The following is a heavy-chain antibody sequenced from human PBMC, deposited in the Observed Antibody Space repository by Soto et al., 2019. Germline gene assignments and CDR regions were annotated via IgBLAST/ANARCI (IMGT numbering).Heavy chain of an antibody. CDR2: IIPIFGTA. Sequence: SVKVSCKASGGTFSSYAISWVRQAPGQGLEWMGGIIPIFGTANYAQKFQGRVTITADESTSTAYMELSSLRSEDTAVYYCASGIAGARGGVPYMGYFDYWGQGTLVTVSS. CDR1: GGTFSSYA. J-gene: IGHJ4*02. CDR3: ASGIAGARGGVPYMGYFDY. V-gene: IGHV1-69*13. D-gene: IGHD6-19*01.